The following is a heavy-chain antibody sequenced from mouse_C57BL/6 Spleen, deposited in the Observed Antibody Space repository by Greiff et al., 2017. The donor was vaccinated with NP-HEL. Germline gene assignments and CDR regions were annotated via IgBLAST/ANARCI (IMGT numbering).Heavy chain of an antibody. CDR1: GYAFSSSW. D-gene: IGHD1-1*01. J-gene: IGHJ3*01. CDR2: IYPGDGDT. CDR3: ARPSYYGSSFFAY. V-gene: IGHV1-82*01. Sequence: QVQLKQSGPELVKPGASVKISCKASGYAFSSSWMNWVKQRPGKGLEWIGRIYPGDGDTNYNGKFKGKATLTADKSSSTAYMQLSSLTSEDSAVYFCARPSYYGSSFFAYWGQGTLVTVSA.